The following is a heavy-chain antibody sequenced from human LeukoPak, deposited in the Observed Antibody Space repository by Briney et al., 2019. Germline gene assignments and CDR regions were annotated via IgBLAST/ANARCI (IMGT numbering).Heavy chain of an antibody. D-gene: IGHD3-10*01. J-gene: IGHJ5*02. V-gene: IGHV4-59*01. CDR1: GGSISSYY. CDR3: ARGPTFSGSYSFDP. Sequence: SSETLSLTCTVSGGSISSYYWSWIRQPPGKGLEWIGYIYYSGSTNYNPSLKSRVTISVDTSKNQFSLKLSSVTAADTAVYYCARGPTFSGSYSFDPWGQGTLVTVSS. CDR2: IYYSGST.